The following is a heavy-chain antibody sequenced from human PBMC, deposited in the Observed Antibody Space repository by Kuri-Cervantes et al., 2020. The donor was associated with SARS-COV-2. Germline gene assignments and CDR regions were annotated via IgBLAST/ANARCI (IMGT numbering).Heavy chain of an antibody. V-gene: IGHV3-30-3*01. D-gene: IGHD2-8*01. CDR1: GFTFSSYW. CDR2: ISYDGSNK. CDR3: ARPILAARNGVYAFDI. J-gene: IGHJ3*02. Sequence: GGSLRLSCAASGFTFSSYWMSWVRQAPGKGLEWVAVISYDGSNKYYADSVKGRFTISRDNSKNTLYLQMNSLRAEDTAVYYCARPILAARNGVYAFDIWGQGTMVTVSS.